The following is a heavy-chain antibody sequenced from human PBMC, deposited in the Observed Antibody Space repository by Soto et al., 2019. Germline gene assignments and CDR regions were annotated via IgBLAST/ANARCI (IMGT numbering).Heavy chain of an antibody. CDR3: AHILLYYYGSGSYYKLDNWFDP. V-gene: IGHV2-5*02. Sequence: ESGPTLGNPTETLTLTCTFSGFSLSTRGVGVGWIRQPPGKALEWLALIYWDDDKRYSPSLKSRLTITKDTSKNQVVLTMTNMDPVDTATYYCAHILLYYYGSGSYYKLDNWFDPWGQGTLVTVSS. J-gene: IGHJ5*02. CDR1: GFSLSTRGVG. CDR2: IYWDDDK. D-gene: IGHD3-10*01.